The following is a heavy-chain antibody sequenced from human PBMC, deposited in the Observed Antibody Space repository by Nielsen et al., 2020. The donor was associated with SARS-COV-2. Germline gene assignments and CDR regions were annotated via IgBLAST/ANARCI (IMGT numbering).Heavy chain of an antibody. J-gene: IGHJ4*02. CDR1: GFTFSSYA. V-gene: IGHV3-23*01. CDR3: VTDGYNSGAY. D-gene: IGHD5-24*01. CDR2: ISGSGGST. Sequence: GESLKISCAASGFTFSSYAMSWVRQAPGKGLEWVSAISGSGGSTYYADSVKGRFTISRDNSKNTLYLQMNSLRAEDTAVYYCVTDGYNSGAYWGQGTLVTVSS.